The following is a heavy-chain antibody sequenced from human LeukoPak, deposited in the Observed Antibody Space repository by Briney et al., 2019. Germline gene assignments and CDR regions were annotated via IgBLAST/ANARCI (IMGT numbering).Heavy chain of an antibody. J-gene: IGHJ4*02. V-gene: IGHV4-59*01. CDR1: GGSIRSYY. CDR3: ARYADYQLLGSYYFDY. Sequence: PSETLSLTCTVSGGSIRSYYWSWIRQPPGKGLEWIGYIYYSGSTNYNPSLKSRVTISVDTSKNQFSLKLSSVTAADTGVYYCARYADYQLLGSYYFDYWGQGTLVTVSS. CDR2: IYYSGST. D-gene: IGHD2-2*01.